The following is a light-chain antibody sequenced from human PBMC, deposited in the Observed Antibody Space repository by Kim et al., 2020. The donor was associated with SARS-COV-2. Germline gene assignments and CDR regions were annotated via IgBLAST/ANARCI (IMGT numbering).Light chain of an antibody. CDR1: ALPEKQ. V-gene: IGLV3-25*03. CDR2: KDS. J-gene: IGLJ1*01. Sequence: SYELTQPPSVSVSPGQTARITCSGDALPEKQTYWYQQKSGQAPLLLIYKDSERPSGIPGRFSGSSSGTTVTLTISGVQAEDDDDYYCQSADGSGTYVFGTGTKVTVL. CDR3: QSADGSGTYV.